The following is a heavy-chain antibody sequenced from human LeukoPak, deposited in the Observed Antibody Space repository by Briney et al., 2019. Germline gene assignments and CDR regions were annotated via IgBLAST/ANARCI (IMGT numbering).Heavy chain of an antibody. CDR1: GFTFSSSA. D-gene: IGHD6-13*01. CDR3: ARRGSWSYYYAMDV. Sequence: GSLRLSCAASGFTFSSSAMSWVRQAPGKGLEWIGEIRHSGSTNYNPSLKSRVTMSVDTSKNQFSLKLSSVTAADTAVYYCARRGSWSYYYAMDVWGQGTTVAVSS. CDR2: IRHSGST. V-gene: IGHV4-34*01. J-gene: IGHJ6*02.